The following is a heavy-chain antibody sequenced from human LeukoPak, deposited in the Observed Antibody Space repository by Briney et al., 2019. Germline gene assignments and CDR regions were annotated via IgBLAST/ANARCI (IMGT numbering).Heavy chain of an antibody. CDR3: ARDHSVATIGRGYDYYMDV. V-gene: IGHV1-2*04. D-gene: IGHD5-12*01. CDR2: ISPNSGGT. J-gene: IGHJ6*03. CDR1: GYIFIVHY. Sequence: ASVKVSCKASGYIFIVHYIHWVRQAPGQGLEWMGWISPNSGGTKYAQTFQGWVTMTRDTSMSTVYMELSSLTSDDTAVYYCARDHSVATIGRGYDYYMDVWGKGTTVTVSS.